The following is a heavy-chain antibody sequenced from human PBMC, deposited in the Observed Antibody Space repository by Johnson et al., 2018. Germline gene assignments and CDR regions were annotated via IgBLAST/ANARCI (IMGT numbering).Heavy chain of an antibody. CDR1: GFSFSTYV. CDR2: INWDSGSV. CDR3: ARDKSGGELGYAHYYGMDV. Sequence: VQLVQSGGGLVQPGGSLRLSCAASGFSFSTYVMNWVRQAPGKGLEWVSGINWDSGSVGYADSVKGRFTISRDNAKNMLYLQMNSLRVEDTAVYYCARDKSGGELGYAHYYGMDVWGQGTTVTVS. V-gene: IGHV3-23*04. J-gene: IGHJ6*02. D-gene: IGHD3-16*01.